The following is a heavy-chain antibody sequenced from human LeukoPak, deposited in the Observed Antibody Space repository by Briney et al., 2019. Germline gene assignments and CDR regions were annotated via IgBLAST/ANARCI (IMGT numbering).Heavy chain of an antibody. CDR2: IYTSGST. J-gene: IGHJ4*02. CDR3: ARGHSSSWKYYFDY. CDR1: GGSISSYY. D-gene: IGHD6-6*01. Sequence: PSETLSLTCTVSGGSISSYYWSWIRQPAGKGLEWIGRIYTSGSTNYNPSLKSRVTMSVDTSKSQFSLKLSSVTTADTAVYYCARGHSSSWKYYFDYWGQGTLVTVSS. V-gene: IGHV4-4*07.